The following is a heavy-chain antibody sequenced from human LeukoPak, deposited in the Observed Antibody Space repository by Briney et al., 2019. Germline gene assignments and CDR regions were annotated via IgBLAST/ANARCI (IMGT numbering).Heavy chain of an antibody. V-gene: IGHV4-39*07. CDR2: IYYSGST. J-gene: IGHJ3*02. CDR1: GGSISSSSYY. CDR3: ASYGGNSGKAFDI. D-gene: IGHD4-23*01. Sequence: SETLSLTCTVSGGSISSSSYYWGWIRQPPGKGLEWIGSIYYSGSTFYNPSLKSRVTISVDTSKNQFSLKLSSVAPADTAVYYCASYGGNSGKAFDIWGQGTMVTVSS.